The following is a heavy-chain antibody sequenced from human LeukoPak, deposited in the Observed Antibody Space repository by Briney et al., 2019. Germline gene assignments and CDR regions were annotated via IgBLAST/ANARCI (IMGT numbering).Heavy chain of an antibody. D-gene: IGHD6-13*01. Sequence: SETLSLTCTVSGGSISSYYWSWIRQPPGKGLEWIGYIYYSGSTNYNPSLKSRVTISVDTSKNQFSLKLRSVTAADTAVYYCARVAEYSSSWYAYYYYMDVWGKGTTVTISS. CDR3: ARVAEYSSSWYAYYYYMDV. J-gene: IGHJ6*03. CDR1: GGSISSYY. V-gene: IGHV4-59*01. CDR2: IYYSGST.